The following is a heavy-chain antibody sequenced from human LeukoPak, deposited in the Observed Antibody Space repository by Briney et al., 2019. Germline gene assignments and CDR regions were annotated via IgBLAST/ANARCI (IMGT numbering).Heavy chain of an antibody. CDR3: ARAITGVGATGY. J-gene: IGHJ4*02. CDR1: GYTFTSYG. CDR2: ISAYNGNA. D-gene: IGHD1-26*01. V-gene: IGHV1-18*01. Sequence: ASVKVSCKASGYTFTSYGISWVRQAPGQGLEWMGWISAYNGNANYAQKLQGRVTMTIHTSTSTAYMELRSLRSDDTAVYYCARAITGVGATGYWGQGTLVTVSS.